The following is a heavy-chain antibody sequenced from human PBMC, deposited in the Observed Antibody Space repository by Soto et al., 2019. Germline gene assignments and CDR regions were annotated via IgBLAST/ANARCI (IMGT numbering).Heavy chain of an antibody. D-gene: IGHD3-22*01. Sequence: QVQLVQSGAEVKKPGSSVKVSCKASGGTFSSYAISWVRQAPGQGLEWMGGIIPIFGTANYAQKFQGRVTITADEYTSTAYMELSSLRSEDTAVYYCARDFSSHYYDSSGYYFDYWGQGTLVTVSS. CDR1: GGTFSSYA. V-gene: IGHV1-69*01. CDR3: ARDFSSHYYDSSGYYFDY. J-gene: IGHJ4*02. CDR2: IIPIFGTA.